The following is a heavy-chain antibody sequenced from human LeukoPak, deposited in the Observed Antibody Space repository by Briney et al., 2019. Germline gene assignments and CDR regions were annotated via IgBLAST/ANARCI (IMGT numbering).Heavy chain of an antibody. V-gene: IGHV1-69*04. CDR2: IIPILGIA. J-gene: IGHJ4*02. CDR1: GGTFSSYA. CDR3: ARSDDSSGYNLDY. D-gene: IGHD3-22*01. Sequence: ASVKVSCKASGGTFSSYAISWVRQAPGQGLEWMGRIIPILGIANYAQKFQGRVTITADKSTSTAYMELSSLRSEDTAVYYCARSDDSSGYNLDYWGQGTLVTVSS.